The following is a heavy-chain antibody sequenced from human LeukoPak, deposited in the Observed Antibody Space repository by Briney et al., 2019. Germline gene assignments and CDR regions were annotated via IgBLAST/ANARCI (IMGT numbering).Heavy chain of an antibody. CDR2: ITAYNGNR. J-gene: IGHJ4*01. CDR3: ARDNDKVVDH. D-gene: IGHD1-1*01. CDR1: GYTFSNYG. V-gene: IGHV1-18*01. Sequence: GASVKVSCKTSGYTFSNYGISWVRQAPGQGLEWMGWITAYNGNRLYAQRFQGRITLTTDTSTSTSYRELRSLEYDDTAIYYCARDNDKVVDHWGQGTLVTVSS.